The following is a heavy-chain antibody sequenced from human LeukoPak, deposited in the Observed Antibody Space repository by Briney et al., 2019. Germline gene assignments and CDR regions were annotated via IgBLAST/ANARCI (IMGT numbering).Heavy chain of an antibody. CDR3: TTDGGQLERRYYYYMDV. Sequence: PGGSLRLSCAASGFTFSNAWMSWVRQAPGKGLEWVGRIKSKTDGGTTDYAAPVKGRFTISRDDSKNTLYLQMNSLKTEDTAVYYCTTDGGQLERRYYYYMDVWGKGTTVTISS. V-gene: IGHV3-15*01. CDR1: GFTFSNAW. D-gene: IGHD1-1*01. J-gene: IGHJ6*03. CDR2: IKSKTDGGTT.